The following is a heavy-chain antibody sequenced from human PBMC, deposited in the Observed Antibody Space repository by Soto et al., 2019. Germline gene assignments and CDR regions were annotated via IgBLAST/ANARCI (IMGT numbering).Heavy chain of an antibody. CDR2: ISSSSSTI. J-gene: IGHJ4*02. CDR1: GFTFSSYS. D-gene: IGHD5-18*01. V-gene: IGHV3-48*01. CDR3: ARDSGYSYGPLDY. Sequence: WGSLRLSCAASGFTFSSYSMNWVRQAPGKGLEWVSYISSSSSTIYYADSVKGRFTISRDNAKNSLYLQMNSLRAEDTAVYYCARDSGYSYGPLDYWGQGTLVTVS.